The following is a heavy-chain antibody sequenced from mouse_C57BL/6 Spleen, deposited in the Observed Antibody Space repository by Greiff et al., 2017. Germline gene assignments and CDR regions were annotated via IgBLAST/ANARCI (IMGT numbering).Heavy chain of an antibody. J-gene: IGHJ2*01. CDR2: IRLKSDNSAT. CDR3: TGSDY. CDR1: GFTFSNYW. V-gene: IGHV6-3*01. Sequence: EVQLVESGGGLVQPGGSMKLSCVASGFTFSNYWMNWVRQSPETGLGWDSQIRLKSDNSATHYAESVKGRFTISRDDSKSSVYLQMNNVRAEDTGIYYGTGSDYWGQGTTLTVSS.